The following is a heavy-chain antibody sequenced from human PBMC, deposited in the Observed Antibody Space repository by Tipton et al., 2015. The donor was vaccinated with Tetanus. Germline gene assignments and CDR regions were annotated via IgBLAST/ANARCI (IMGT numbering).Heavy chain of an antibody. D-gene: IGHD5-12*01. CDR1: GDSISSGGYY. CDR2: IFSGGTT. Sequence: TLSLTCTVAGDSISSGGYYWNWVRQNPGKGLEWLGYIFSGGTTFYSPSLNGRVSMSLDASKNLFALRLASVTAADTAVYFCVRGRGLGAYSFGFEHWGQGVLVTVSS. CDR3: VRGRGLGAYSFGFEH. J-gene: IGHJ4*02. V-gene: IGHV4-31*03.